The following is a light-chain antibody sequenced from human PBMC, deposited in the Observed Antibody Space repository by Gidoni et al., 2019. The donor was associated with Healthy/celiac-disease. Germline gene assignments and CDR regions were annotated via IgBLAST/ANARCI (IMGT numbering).Light chain of an antibody. Sequence: QSVLTQPPSVSGAPGPRVTIPCTGSSSHIGAGYDVHWYQQLPGTAPKLLIYGNSNRPSGVPDRFSGSKSGTSASLAITGLQAEDEADYYCQSYDSSLSGSNVFGTGTKVTVL. CDR2: GNS. CDR1: SSHIGAGYD. CDR3: QSYDSSLSGSNV. J-gene: IGLJ1*01. V-gene: IGLV1-40*01.